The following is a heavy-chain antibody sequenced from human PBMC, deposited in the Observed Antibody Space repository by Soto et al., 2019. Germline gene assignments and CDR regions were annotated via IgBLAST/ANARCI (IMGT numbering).Heavy chain of an antibody. V-gene: IGHV6-1*01. CDR1: GDSVSSNSAA. J-gene: IGHJ6*02. D-gene: IGHD6-13*01. Sequence: PSQTLSLTCAMSGDSVSSNSAALNWIRQSPSRGLEWLGRTYYRSKWYNDYAVSVRSRITINPDTSKNQFSLQLNSVTPEDTAVYYCARRPGIAAAGAYGMDVWGQGTTVTVSS. CDR2: TYYRSKWYN. CDR3: ARRPGIAAAGAYGMDV.